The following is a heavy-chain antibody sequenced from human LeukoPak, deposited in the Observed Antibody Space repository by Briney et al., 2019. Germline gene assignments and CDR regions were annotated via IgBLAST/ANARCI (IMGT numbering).Heavy chain of an antibody. J-gene: IGHJ4*02. CDR1: GFTFSNYI. D-gene: IGHD2-8*01. V-gene: IGHV3-21*01. Sequence: GGSLRLSCAASGFTFSNYIMHWVRQAPGKGLEWLSSITGSSTYIYYADSVKGRFTISRDDAKNSLYLQMNSLRAEDTAVYYCARDTILNGVKGFDYWGQGTLVTVSS. CDR3: ARDTILNGVKGFDY. CDR2: ITGSSTYI.